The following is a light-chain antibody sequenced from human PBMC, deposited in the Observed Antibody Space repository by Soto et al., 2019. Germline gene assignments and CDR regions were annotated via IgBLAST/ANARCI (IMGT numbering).Light chain of an antibody. CDR2: GAS. V-gene: IGKV3-20*01. CDR3: QQYGSSSIT. Sequence: EIVLTQSPATLSLSPGERATLSCRASQGVSSFLAWYQQKPGQAPRLLIYGASSRATGIPDRFSGSGSGTDFTLTIRRLEPEDFAVYYCQQYGSSSITFGQGTRLEIK. CDR1: QGVSSF. J-gene: IGKJ5*01.